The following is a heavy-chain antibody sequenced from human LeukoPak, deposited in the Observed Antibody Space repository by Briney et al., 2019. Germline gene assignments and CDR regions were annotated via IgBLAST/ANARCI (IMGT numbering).Heavy chain of an antibody. Sequence: SETLSLTCIVSDGSIGTYYWSWIRQSPGKGLGWIGYIYVTGSTRYNPYLQSRVTISVDTSRNQFFLKMSSVTAADTAVYYCARHIGGGIEDMDVWGTGTKVTVSS. CDR1: DGSIGTYY. CDR3: ARHIGGGIEDMDV. CDR2: IYVTGST. D-gene: IGHD3-16*02. V-gene: IGHV4-59*08. J-gene: IGHJ6*03.